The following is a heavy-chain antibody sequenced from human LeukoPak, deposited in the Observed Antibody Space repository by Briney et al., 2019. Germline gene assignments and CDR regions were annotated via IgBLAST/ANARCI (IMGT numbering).Heavy chain of an antibody. CDR3: AKVIGGRRADY. CDR1: GFTFSSYA. J-gene: IGHJ4*02. Sequence: GGSLRLSCAASGFTFSSYAMHWVRQAPGKGLEWVAVISYDGSNKYYADSVKGRFTISRDNSKNTLYLQMNSLRAEDTAVYYCAKVIGGRRADYWGQGTLVTVSS. V-gene: IGHV3-30*04. CDR2: ISYDGSNK.